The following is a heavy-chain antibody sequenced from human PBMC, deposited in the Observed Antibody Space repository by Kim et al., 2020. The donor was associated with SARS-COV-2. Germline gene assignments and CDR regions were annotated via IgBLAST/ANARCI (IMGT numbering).Heavy chain of an antibody. Sequence: SETLSLTCTVSGGSIGTFYWSWVRQPPGKGLEWIGYIYYTGSTNYNPSLKSRVTLSVNMSKNQLSLNLTSVTAADTAVYYCARGTAGNWFDHWGQGTLVTVSS. V-gene: IGHV4-59*13. CDR3: ARGTAGNWFDH. D-gene: IGHD2-21*02. CDR1: GGSIGTFY. J-gene: IGHJ5*02. CDR2: IYYTGST.